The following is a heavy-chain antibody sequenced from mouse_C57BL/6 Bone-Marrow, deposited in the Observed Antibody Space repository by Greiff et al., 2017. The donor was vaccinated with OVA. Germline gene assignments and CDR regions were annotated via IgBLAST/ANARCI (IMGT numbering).Heavy chain of an antibody. J-gene: IGHJ4*01. Sequence: EVQLVESGPGLVKPSQSLSLTCSVTGYSITSGYYWNWIRQFPGNKLEWMGYISYDGSNNYNPSLKNRISITRDTSKNQFFLKLNSVTTEDTATYYCARKGRGYAMDYWGQGTSVTVSS. CDR1: GYSITSGYY. V-gene: IGHV3-6*01. CDR3: ARKGRGYAMDY. CDR2: ISYDGSN. D-gene: IGHD1-1*01.